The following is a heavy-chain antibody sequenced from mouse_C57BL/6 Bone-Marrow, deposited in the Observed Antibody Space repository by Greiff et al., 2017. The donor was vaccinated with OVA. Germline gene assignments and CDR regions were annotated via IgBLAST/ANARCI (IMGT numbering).Heavy chain of an antibody. J-gene: IGHJ4*01. CDR3: ARGIYYYGSSPYAMDY. D-gene: IGHD1-1*01. V-gene: IGHV1-72*01. Sequence: VQLQQPGAELVKPGASVKLSCKASGYTFTSYWMHWVKQRPGRGLEWIGRIDPNSGGTKYNEKFKSKATLTVDKPSSTAYMQLSSLTSEDSAVYYGARGIYYYGSSPYAMDYWGQGTSVTVSS. CDR1: GYTFTSYW. CDR2: IDPNSGGT.